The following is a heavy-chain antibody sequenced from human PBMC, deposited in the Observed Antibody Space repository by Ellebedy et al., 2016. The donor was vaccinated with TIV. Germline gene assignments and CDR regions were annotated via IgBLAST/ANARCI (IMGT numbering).Heavy chain of an antibody. J-gene: IGHJ5*02. V-gene: IGHV3-23*01. D-gene: IGHD4-17*01. CDR2: ISVSGTNT. CDR3: AKDVGDYVTGSLYNWFHH. Sequence: GESLKISXAASGFTFNSCAMSWVRQTPGKGLEWVSGISVSGTNTKYADSVKGRFTISRDNSKNMLYLQMDSLRVEDTAIYYCAKDVGDYVTGSLYNWFHHWGQGTLVTVSS. CDR1: GFTFNSCA.